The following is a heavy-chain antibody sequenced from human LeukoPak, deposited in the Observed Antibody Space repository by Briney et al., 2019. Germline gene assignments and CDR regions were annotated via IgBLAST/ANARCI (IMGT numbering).Heavy chain of an antibody. CDR2: VDPDGTST. CDR1: GFTFSNYW. J-gene: IGHJ4*02. Sequence: PGRSLRLSCAASGFTFSNYWMHWVRQAPGEGLVWVSRVDPDGTSTNYADSVTGRFTTSRDNAKNSLYLQMNSLRAEDTAVYYCARSRQYSTDVDYDYWGQGTVVAVSS. CDR3: ARSRQYSTDVDYDY. D-gene: IGHD6-6*01. V-gene: IGHV3-74*01.